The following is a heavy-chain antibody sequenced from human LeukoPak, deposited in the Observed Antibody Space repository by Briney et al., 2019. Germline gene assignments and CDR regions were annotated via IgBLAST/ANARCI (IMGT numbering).Heavy chain of an antibody. Sequence: ASVKVSCKASGYTFTGNYMHWVRQAPGQGLEWMGIINPSGGSTSYAQKFQGRVTMTRDMSTSTVYMELSSLRSEDTAVYYCARDLGRVGYWGQGTLVTFSS. V-gene: IGHV1-46*01. CDR1: GYTFTGNY. CDR2: INPSGGST. CDR3: ARDLGRVGY. D-gene: IGHD3-10*01. J-gene: IGHJ4*02.